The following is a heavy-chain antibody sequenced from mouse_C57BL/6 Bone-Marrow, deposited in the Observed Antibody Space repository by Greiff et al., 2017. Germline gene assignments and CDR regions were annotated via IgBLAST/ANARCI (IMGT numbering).Heavy chain of an antibody. CDR2: IDPSDSYT. J-gene: IGHJ4*01. D-gene: IGHD2-1*01. CDR1: GYTFTSYW. CDR3: ARGIYYGKGYYAMDY. V-gene: IGHV1-69*01. Sequence: QVQLQQPGAELVMPGASVKLSCKASGYTFTSYWMHWVQQRPGQGLEWIGEIDPSDSYTNYNQQFKGKSTLTVDKSSSTAYMQLSSLTSEDSAVYYCARGIYYGKGYYAMDYWGQGTSVTVSS.